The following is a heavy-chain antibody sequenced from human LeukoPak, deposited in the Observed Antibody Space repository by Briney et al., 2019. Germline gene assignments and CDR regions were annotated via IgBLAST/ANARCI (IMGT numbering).Heavy chain of an antibody. J-gene: IGHJ4*02. Sequence: ASVKVSCKASGYTFTTYGISWVRQATGQGLEWLGWISGKGKPSYGQRFQGRVTMTTDTSTSTAYMELRSLTSDDTAVYYCVRDQYWLVPHYFDYWGQGTRVTVSS. V-gene: IGHV1-18*01. CDR3: VRDQYWLVPHYFDY. CDR2: ISGKGKP. CDR1: GYTFTTYG. D-gene: IGHD6-19*01.